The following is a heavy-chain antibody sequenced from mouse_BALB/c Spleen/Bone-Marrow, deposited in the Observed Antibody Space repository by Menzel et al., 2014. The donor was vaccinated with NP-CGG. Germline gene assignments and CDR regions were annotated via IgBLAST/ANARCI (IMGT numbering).Heavy chain of an antibody. CDR2: ISYDGSN. V-gene: IGHV3-6*02. CDR3: AKGGIYLMDY. CDR1: GYSITSGYY. Sequence: ESGPGLVKPSQSLSLTCSVAGYSITSGYYWNWIRQFPGSKLEWMGYISYDGSNNYNPSLKNRISITRDSSKNQFFLKLNSVTTEDTATYYCAKGGIYLMDYWGQGTSVTVSS. D-gene: IGHD5-5*01. J-gene: IGHJ4*01.